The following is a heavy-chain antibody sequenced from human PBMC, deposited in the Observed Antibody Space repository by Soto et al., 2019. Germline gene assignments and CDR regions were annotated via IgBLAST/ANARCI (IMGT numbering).Heavy chain of an antibody. Sequence: EVQLVESGGGLVQPGGSLRLSCAASGFTFSSYDMHWVRQATGKGLEWVSAIGTAGDTYYPGSVKGRFTISRENAKNSLYLQMNSLRAEDTAVYYCARLLPHDDGDYVAYYYYGMDVWGQGTTVTVSS. CDR2: IGTAGDT. CDR3: ARLLPHDDGDYVAYYYYGMDV. J-gene: IGHJ6*02. CDR1: GFTFSSYD. V-gene: IGHV3-13*01. D-gene: IGHD4-17*01.